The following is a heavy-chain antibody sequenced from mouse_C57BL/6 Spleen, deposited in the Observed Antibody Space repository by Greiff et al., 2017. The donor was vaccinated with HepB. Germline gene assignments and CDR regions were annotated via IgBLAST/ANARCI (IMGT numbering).Heavy chain of an antibody. V-gene: IGHV1-76*01. J-gene: IGHJ2*01. CDR3: AREGIPRYFDY. CDR2: IYPGSGNT. Sequence: VQLQQSGAELVRPGASVKLSCKASGYTFTDYYINWVKQRPGQGLEWIARIYPGSGNTYYNEKFKGKATLTAEKSSSTAYMQLSSLTSEDSAVYFCAREGIPRYFDYWGQGTTLTVSS. CDR1: GYTFTDYY.